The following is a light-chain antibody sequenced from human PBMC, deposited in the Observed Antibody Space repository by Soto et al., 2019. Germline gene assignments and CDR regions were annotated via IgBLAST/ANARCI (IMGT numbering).Light chain of an antibody. CDR1: SSDFGSYKF. V-gene: IGLV2-8*01. CDR2: EVS. CDR3: SSYAVTNIFV. J-gene: IGLJ1*01. Sequence: QSALTQPASVSGSPGQSVTISCTGTSSDFGSYKFVSWYQHHPGKVPKVIIYEVSKRPSGVPDRFSGSKSGSTASLTVSGLQAEDEADYYCSSYAVTNIFVFGTGTKLTVL.